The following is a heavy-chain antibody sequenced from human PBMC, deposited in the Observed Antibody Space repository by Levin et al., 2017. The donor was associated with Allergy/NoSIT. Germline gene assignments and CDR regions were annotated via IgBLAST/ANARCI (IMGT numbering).Heavy chain of an antibody. D-gene: IGHD1-26*01. Sequence: GGSLRLSCAASGFTFSTYAMNWVRQAPGQGLEWVSSVSDGGDYTFYADSVKGRFTISRDNSKNTLYLQMNSLRAEDTALYYCAKDDGTAYYSFESWGQGTLVTVSS. CDR2: VSDGGDYT. J-gene: IGHJ4*02. V-gene: IGHV3-23*01. CDR3: AKDDGTAYYSFES. CDR1: GFTFSTYA.